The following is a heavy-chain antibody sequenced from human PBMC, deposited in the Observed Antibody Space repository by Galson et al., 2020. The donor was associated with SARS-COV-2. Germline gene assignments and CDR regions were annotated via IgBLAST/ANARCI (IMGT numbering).Heavy chain of an antibody. Sequence: SETMSLTCAVYGGSFSGYYWSWIRQPPGKGLEWIGEVNHSGSTNYNPSPKSRVTRSVDTSKNQFSLKLSSVTAAATAVYYCSRADYFDSSDYYVSSFDYWGQGTLVTVTS. CDR1: GGSFSGYY. CDR2: VNHSGST. J-gene: IGHJ4*02. V-gene: IGHV4-34*01. CDR3: SRADYFDSSDYYVSSFDY. D-gene: IGHD3-22*01.